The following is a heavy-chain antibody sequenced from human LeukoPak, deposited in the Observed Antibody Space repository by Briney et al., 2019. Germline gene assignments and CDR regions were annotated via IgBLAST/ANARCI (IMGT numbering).Heavy chain of an antibody. CDR2: IKSRTDGGTT. CDR3: ARDRGYVDY. J-gene: IGHJ4*02. D-gene: IGHD3-10*01. CDR1: GFTFSNAW. Sequence: GGSLRLSCAASGFTFSNAWMTWVRQAPGKGLKWVGRIKSRTDGGTTDYAAPVKGRFTISRDDSRNTLYLQMNSLRAEDTAVYYCARDRGYVDYWGQGTLVTVSS. V-gene: IGHV3-15*01.